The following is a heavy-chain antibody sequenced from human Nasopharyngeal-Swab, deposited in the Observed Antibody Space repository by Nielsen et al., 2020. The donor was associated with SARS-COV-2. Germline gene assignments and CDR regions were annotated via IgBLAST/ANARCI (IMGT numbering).Heavy chain of an antibody. J-gene: IGHJ4*02. CDR2: IYYSGST. V-gene: IGHV4-59*13. CDR1: TGSFSGYY. Sequence: SETLSLTCTVYTGSFSGYYWSWIRQPPGKGLEWIGYIYYSGSTNYNPSLKSRVTISVDTSKNQFSLKLSSVTAADTAVYYCARGFDYWGQGTLVTVSS. CDR3: ARGFDY.